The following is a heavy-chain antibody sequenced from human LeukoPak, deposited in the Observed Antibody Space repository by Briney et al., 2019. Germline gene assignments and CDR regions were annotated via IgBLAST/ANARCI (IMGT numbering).Heavy chain of an antibody. J-gene: IGHJ2*01. D-gene: IGHD2-21*02. CDR1: GSTLSDLS. Sequence: ASVKVSCKVSGSTLSDLSIHWVRQAPGKGLEYVGGSDPEDGETFHAQNFQGRVTMIEDTSTDTAYMELSSLRSEDTAVYYCVTDRARLFWYFDLWGRGTLVTVSS. V-gene: IGHV1-24*01. CDR2: SDPEDGET. CDR3: VTDRARLFWYFDL.